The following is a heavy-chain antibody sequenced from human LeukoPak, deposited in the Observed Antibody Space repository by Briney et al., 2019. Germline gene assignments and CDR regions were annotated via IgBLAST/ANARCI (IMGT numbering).Heavy chain of an antibody. V-gene: IGHV1-46*01. CDR1: GYIFTSYN. CDR3: ARFAVHRRITVAGQFGLDY. J-gene: IGHJ4*02. Sequence: ASVTVSFKASGYIFTSYNIYWVRQAPGQGLEWMGIINPSGGSTNYAQKFQGRVTMTRDTSTSTVYMELSSLRSEDTAVYYCARFAVHRRITVAGQFGLDYWGQGTLVSLSS. D-gene: IGHD6-19*01. CDR2: INPSGGST.